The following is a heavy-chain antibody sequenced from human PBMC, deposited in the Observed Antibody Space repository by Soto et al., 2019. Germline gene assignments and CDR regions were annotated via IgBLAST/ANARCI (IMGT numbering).Heavy chain of an antibody. CDR3: ARDFYGEFSYDPGDN. V-gene: IGHV3-7*01. CDR2: IKQDGSAK. J-gene: IGHJ4*02. Sequence: SGGSLRLSCVASGFTFWGDWMSWVRQAPGKGLEWVANIKQDGSAKQYLDSVRGRFTISRDNSKNSVYLQMNSMRAEDTTLYYCARDFYGEFSYDPGDNWGQRTLVTISS. CDR1: GFTFWGDW. D-gene: IGHD2-21*01.